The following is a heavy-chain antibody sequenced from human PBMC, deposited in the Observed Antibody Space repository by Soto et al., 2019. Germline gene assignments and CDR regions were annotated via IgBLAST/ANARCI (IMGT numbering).Heavy chain of an antibody. CDR2: ISYDGSTK. J-gene: IGHJ4*02. CDR1: GFTFSSYG. V-gene: IGHV3-30*18. Sequence: QVQLVESGGGVVQPGRSLRLSCAASGFTFSSYGMHWVRQAPGKWLEWVAVISYDGSTKYYADSVKGRFTIARDNSKNSLYLQMNSLRAEDTAVYYCAKSFSRRFVVVTAALGYWGQGTLVTVSS. CDR3: AKSFSRRFVVVTAALGY. D-gene: IGHD2-21*02.